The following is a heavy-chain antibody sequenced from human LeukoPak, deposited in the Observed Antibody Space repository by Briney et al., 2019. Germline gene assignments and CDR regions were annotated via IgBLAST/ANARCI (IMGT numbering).Heavy chain of an antibody. V-gene: IGHV1-69*13. CDR3: ARGPVVIAIGWYFDL. D-gene: IGHD2-21*01. CDR2: IIPIFGTA. J-gene: IGHJ2*01. CDR1: GGTFSSYA. Sequence: SVKVSCKASGGTFSSYAISWVRQAPGQGLEWMGGIIPIFGTANYAQKFQGRVTITADESTSTAYMELSSLRSEDTAVYYCARGPVVIAIGWYFDLWGRGTLVTVSS.